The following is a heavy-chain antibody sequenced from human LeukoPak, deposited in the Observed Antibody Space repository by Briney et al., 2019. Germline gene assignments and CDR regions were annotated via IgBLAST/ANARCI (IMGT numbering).Heavy chain of an antibody. V-gene: IGHV4-34*01. CDR2: IDHNGYT. D-gene: IGHD5-18*01. CDR3: ARDRASTYD. CDR1: GGSLNAYY. Sequence: SETPSLTCDVHGGSLNAYYWTWIRQSPGRGLEWIGEIDHNGYTSYNPSLKSRVTISVDTSKKQFFLKLTSMTAADTAVYYCARDRASTYDWGQGILVTVSS. J-gene: IGHJ4*02.